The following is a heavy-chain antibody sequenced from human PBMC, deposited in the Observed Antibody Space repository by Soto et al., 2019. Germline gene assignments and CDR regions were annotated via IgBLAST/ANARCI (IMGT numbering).Heavy chain of an antibody. CDR1: GGSISSSSYY. CDR2: IYYSGST. V-gene: IGHV4-39*01. Sequence: QLQLQESGPGLVKPSETLSLTCTVSGGSISSSSYYWGWIRQPPGKGLEWIWSIYYSGSTYYNPALKSRVTISVATSKNQFSLKLSSVTAADTAVYYCARQYSSRDPDYYYYYGMDVWGQGTTVTVSS. J-gene: IGHJ6*02. CDR3: ARQYSSRDPDYYYYYGMDV. D-gene: IGHD6-13*01.